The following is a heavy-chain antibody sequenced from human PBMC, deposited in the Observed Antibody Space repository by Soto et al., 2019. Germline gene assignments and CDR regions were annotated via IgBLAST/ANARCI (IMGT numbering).Heavy chain of an antibody. D-gene: IGHD6-25*01. J-gene: IGHJ4*02. CDR3: ARALAGRVSSAWTRLDY. V-gene: IGHV3-30-3*01. CDR1: GFTFSSYA. Sequence: QVQLVESGGGVVQPGTSLRLSCAASGFTFSSYAMHWVRQAPGKGLEWVAVIPNDGSALYYADSVKGRCTISRDNSNNTVSLHMSSLRREDAAVYYCARALAGRVSSAWTRLDYWGQGTLVTVSS. CDR2: IPNDGSAL.